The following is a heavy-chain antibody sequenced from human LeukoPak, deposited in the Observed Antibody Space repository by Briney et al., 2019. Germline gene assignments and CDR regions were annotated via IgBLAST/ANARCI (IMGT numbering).Heavy chain of an antibody. CDR1: GGTFSSYA. V-gene: IGHV1-69*13. CDR3: ARDLGYCSGGSCYADFGY. Sequence: GASVKVSCKASGGTFSSYAISWVRQAPGQGLEWMGGIIPIFGTANYAQKFQGRVTITADESTSTAYMELSSLRSEDTAVYYCARDLGYCSGGSCYADFGYWGQGTLVTVSS. J-gene: IGHJ4*02. CDR2: IIPIFGTA. D-gene: IGHD2-15*01.